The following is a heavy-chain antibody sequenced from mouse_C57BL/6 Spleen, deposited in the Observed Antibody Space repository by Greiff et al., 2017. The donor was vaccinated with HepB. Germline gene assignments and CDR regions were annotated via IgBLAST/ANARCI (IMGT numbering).Heavy chain of an antibody. CDR1: GYTFTSYW. CDR3: ARGTDY. J-gene: IGHJ2*01. Sequence: QVQLQQPGAELVRPGTSVKLSCKASGYTFTSYWMHWVKQRPGQGLEWIGVIDPSDSYTNYNQKFKGKATLTVDTSSSTAYMQLRSLTSEDSAVYYCARGTDYWGQGTTLTVSS. V-gene: IGHV1-59*01. CDR2: IDPSDSYT.